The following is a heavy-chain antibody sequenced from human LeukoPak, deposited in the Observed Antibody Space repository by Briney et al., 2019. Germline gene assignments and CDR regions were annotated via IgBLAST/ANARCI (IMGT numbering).Heavy chain of an antibody. Sequence: PGRSLSLSCAASGFTFSTYAIHWVRKAPGKGLEWVAVISYDGNNKYYAESVKGRFTISRDNSKNTSYLQMNSLRAEDTAVYYCAKGGHTSSWYSDYWGQGTLVTVSS. D-gene: IGHD2-15*01. CDR2: ISYDGNNK. J-gene: IGHJ4*02. V-gene: IGHV3-30*18. CDR3: AKGGHTSSWYSDY. CDR1: GFTFSTYA.